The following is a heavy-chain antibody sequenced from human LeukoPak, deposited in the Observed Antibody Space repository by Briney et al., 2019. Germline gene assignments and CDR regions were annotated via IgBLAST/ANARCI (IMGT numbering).Heavy chain of an antibody. CDR1: GFTFSSYE. Sequence: GGSLRLSCAASGFTFSSYEMNWVRQAPGKGLEWVSYISSSGSTIYYADSVKGRFTISRDNAKKSLYLQMNSLRAEDTAVYYCARDGPHLYWYCSSTSCSYGMDVWGQGTTVTVSS. CDR3: ARDGPHLYWYCSSTSCSYGMDV. CDR2: ISSSGSTI. D-gene: IGHD2-2*01. J-gene: IGHJ6*02. V-gene: IGHV3-48*03.